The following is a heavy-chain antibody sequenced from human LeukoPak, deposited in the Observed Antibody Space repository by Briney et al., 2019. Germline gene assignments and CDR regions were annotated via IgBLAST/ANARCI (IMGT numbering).Heavy chain of an antibody. V-gene: IGHV3-23*01. CDR2: ISGSGANT. CDR1: GFTFSSYA. CDR3: AKDMGSGSGAVIDY. J-gene: IGHJ4*02. D-gene: IGHD2-15*01. Sequence: GGSLRLSCAASGFTFSSYALGWVRQAPGKGLEWVSVISGSGANTYYANSVRGRFTISRENSRNTLYLQISSPGADDTGVYYCAKDMGSGSGAVIDYWGQGPLVTVSS.